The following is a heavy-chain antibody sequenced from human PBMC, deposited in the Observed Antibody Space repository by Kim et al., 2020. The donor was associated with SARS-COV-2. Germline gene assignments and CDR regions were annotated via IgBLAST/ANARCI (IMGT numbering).Heavy chain of an antibody. J-gene: IGHJ2*01. D-gene: IGHD3-22*01. Sequence: RFTISRDKSKNTLYLQMNSLRAEDTAVYYCARVRYYYDSSGQSKYWYFDLWGRGTLVTVSS. CDR3: ARVRYYYDSSGQSKYWYFDL. V-gene: IGHV3-66*01.